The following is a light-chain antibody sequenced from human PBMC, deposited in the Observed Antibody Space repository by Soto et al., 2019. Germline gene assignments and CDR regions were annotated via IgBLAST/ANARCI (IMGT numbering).Light chain of an antibody. CDR2: AAS. CDR1: QSISSY. J-gene: IGKJ5*01. V-gene: IGKV1-39*01. CDR3: QQTYSTPPIT. Sequence: DIQMTQSPSSLSASLGDRVTITCRASQSISSYLNCYQQKPGKGPKVLIYAASSLQSGVPSRFSGSGSGTAFTLTISSLQPEDFATYYCQQTYSTPPITFGQGTRLEIK.